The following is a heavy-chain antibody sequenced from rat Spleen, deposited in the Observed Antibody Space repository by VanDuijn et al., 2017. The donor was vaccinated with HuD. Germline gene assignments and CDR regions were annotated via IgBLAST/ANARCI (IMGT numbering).Heavy chain of an antibody. CDR3: AVSGYGY. CDR1: GFTFSDYN. V-gene: IGHV5-7*01. Sequence: EVQLVESGGGLVQPGRSLKLSCAASGFTFSDYNMAWVRQAPKKGLEWVATISYDGSSTYYRDSVKGRFTISRDDAKSTLYLHMDSLRSEDTATYYCAVSGYGYWGQGVMVTVSS. D-gene: IGHD4-3*01. CDR2: ISYDGSST. J-gene: IGHJ2*01.